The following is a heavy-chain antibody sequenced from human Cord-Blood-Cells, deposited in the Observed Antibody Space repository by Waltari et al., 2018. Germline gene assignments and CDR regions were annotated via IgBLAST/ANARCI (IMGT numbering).Heavy chain of an antibody. D-gene: IGHD2-2*02. V-gene: IGHV4-34*01. CDR2: INHRGST. J-gene: IGHJ1*01. CDR1: GGSFSGYY. Sequence: QVQLQQWGAGLLKPSETLSLTCAVYGGSFSGYYWSWIRQPPGKGLEWIGEINHRGSTNYNPSLKGRVTISVYTSKNQFSLKLSSVTAADTAVYYCARGGDIVVVPAAIAYFQHWGQGTLVTVSS. CDR3: ARGGDIVVVPAAIAYFQH.